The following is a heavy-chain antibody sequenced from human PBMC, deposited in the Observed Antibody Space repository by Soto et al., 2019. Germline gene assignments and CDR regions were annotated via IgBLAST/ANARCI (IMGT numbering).Heavy chain of an antibody. J-gene: IGHJ4*02. D-gene: IGHD3-10*02. Sequence: EVQLVESGGGLVQPGGSLRLSCAASGFTFSGHWMHWVRQVPGKGLVWVSHINSDGSSTSYADSVKGRFTISRDNAKNTLYLQMNRLRDEDTAVYYCTRDRGEHGDYWGKGTLVTVAS. CDR1: GFTFSGHW. CDR2: INSDGSST. V-gene: IGHV3-74*01. CDR3: TRDRGEHGDY.